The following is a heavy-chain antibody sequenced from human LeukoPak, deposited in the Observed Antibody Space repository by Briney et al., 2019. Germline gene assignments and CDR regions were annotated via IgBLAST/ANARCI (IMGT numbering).Heavy chain of an antibody. CDR2: IKQDGSEK. CDR3: AKSGLNRFDY. Sequence: PGGSLRLPCAASGFTFSSYWMSWVRQAPGKGLEWVANIKQDGSEKYYVDSVKGRFTISRDNAKNTLYLQMNSLRVEDTAVYYCAKSGLNRFDYWGQGTLVTVSS. CDR1: GFTFSSYW. V-gene: IGHV3-7*03. J-gene: IGHJ4*02. D-gene: IGHD2-15*01.